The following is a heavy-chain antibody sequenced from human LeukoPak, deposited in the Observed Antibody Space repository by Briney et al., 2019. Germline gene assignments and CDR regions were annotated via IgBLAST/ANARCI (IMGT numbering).Heavy chain of an antibody. V-gene: IGHV4-61*01. CDR3: ARELYYDSSGYSGFDY. CDR1: GGSVSSGSYY. Sequence: SETRSLTCTVSGGSVSSGSYYWSWIRQPPGRGLEWIGYIYYSGSTNYNPSLKSRVTISVDTAKNQFSLKLSSVTAADTAVYYCARELYYDSSGYSGFDYWGQGTLVTVSS. CDR2: IYYSGST. D-gene: IGHD3-22*01. J-gene: IGHJ4*02.